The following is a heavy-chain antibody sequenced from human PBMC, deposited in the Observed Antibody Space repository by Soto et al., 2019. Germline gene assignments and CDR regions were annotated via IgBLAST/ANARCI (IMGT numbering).Heavy chain of an antibody. V-gene: IGHV3-30-3*01. J-gene: IGHJ6*02. CDR3: ARDMLVVVITALPYYYGMDV. CDR2: ISYDGSNR. CDR1: GFTFSSFA. D-gene: IGHD3-22*01. Sequence: GGSLRLSCAASGFTFSSFAMHLVRQAPGKGLEWVALISYDGSNRYYADSVKGRFTISRDNSKNTLYLQMNSLRAEDTAVYYCARDMLVVVITALPYYYGMDVWGQGTTVTVSS.